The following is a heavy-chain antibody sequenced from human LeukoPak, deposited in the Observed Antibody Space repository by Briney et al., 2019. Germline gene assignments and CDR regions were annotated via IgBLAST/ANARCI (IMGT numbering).Heavy chain of an antibody. CDR3: ARGQNVRPSAFFDY. Sequence: GGSLRLSCAASGFTFSSYWMSWVRQAPGRGPEWVANIKEDGRETYYLDSVKGRFTISRDNAKNSLDLQMNSLRVEDTAIYYCARGQNVRPSAFFDYRGQGTLVTVSS. J-gene: IGHJ4*02. V-gene: IGHV3-7*02. D-gene: IGHD6-6*01. CDR1: GFTFSSYW. CDR2: IKEDGRET.